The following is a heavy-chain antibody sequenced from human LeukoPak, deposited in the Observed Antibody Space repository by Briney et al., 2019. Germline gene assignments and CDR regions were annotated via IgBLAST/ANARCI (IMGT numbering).Heavy chain of an antibody. Sequence: PGGSLRLSCAASGFTFSSYGMHWVRQAPGKGLEWVAVIWYDGSNKYYADSVKGRFTISRDNSKNTLYLQMNSLRAEDTAVYYCASLQLGDRYDRPRCLDPWGQGTLVTVSS. CDR2: IWYDGSNK. CDR1: GFTFSSYG. CDR3: ASLQLGDRYDRPRCLDP. V-gene: IGHV3-33*01. D-gene: IGHD3-22*01. J-gene: IGHJ5*02.